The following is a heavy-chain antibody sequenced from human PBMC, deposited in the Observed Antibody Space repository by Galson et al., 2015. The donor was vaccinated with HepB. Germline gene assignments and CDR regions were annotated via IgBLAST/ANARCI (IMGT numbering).Heavy chain of an antibody. CDR1: GFTFSDYY. CDR3: ARRSSFGGFGDY. V-gene: IGHV3-11*06. CDR2: ISSSSSYT. J-gene: IGHJ4*02. Sequence: LRLSCAASGFTFSDYYMSWIRQAPGKGLEWVSYISSSSSYTNYADSVKGRFTISRDNAKNSLFLQMNSLRAEDTAVYYCARRSSFGGFGDYWGQGTLVTVSS. D-gene: IGHD3-10*01.